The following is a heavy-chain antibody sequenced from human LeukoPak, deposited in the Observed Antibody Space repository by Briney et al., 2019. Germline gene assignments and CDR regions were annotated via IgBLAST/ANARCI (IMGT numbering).Heavy chain of an antibody. D-gene: IGHD2-2*01. CDR3: ARWYCSSGTCYYLDY. J-gene: IGHJ4*01. V-gene: IGHV4-34*01. CDR1: GGSFSGYY. Sequence: SETLSLTCAVYGGSFSGYYWSWIRQPPGKGLEWIWEINHSGSTNYNPSLKSRVTISVDTSKNQFPLKLSSVTAAGTAVYYCARWYCSSGTCYYLDYWGHGTLVTVSS. CDR2: INHSGST.